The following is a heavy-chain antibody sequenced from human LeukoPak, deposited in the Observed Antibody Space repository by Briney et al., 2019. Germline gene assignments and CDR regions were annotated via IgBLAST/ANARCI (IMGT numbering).Heavy chain of an antibody. J-gene: IGHJ4*02. Sequence: TGGSLRLSCSASGFTFSDYYMSWIRRAPGKGLEWVSYISSSGSTIYYADSVKGRFTISRDNAKNPLYLQMNSLRAEDTAVYYCARDPIAAAGLFDYWGQGTLVTVSS. CDR1: GFTFSDYY. D-gene: IGHD6-13*01. V-gene: IGHV3-11*01. CDR3: ARDPIAAAGLFDY. CDR2: ISSSGSTI.